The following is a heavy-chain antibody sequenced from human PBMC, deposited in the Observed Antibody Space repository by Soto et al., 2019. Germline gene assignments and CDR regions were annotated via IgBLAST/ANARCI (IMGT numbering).Heavy chain of an antibody. D-gene: IGHD6-19*01. CDR3: ARDRGVAPPVAGNTHCYYYMDV. CDR1: GYSFTNYG. CDR2: ISAFNGNT. V-gene: IGHV1-18*01. Sequence: QDQLLQSGAEVKKPGASVTVSCKASGYSFTNYGITWVRQAPGQGLEWMGWISAFNGNTHYAQKLQGRVTMTTDASTSTAYMELRSLRSDDTAVYYCARDRGVAPPVAGNTHCYYYMDVGGKGTTVTVSS. J-gene: IGHJ6*03.